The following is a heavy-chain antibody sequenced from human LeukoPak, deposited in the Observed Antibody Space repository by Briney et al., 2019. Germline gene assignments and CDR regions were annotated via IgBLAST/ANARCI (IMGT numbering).Heavy chain of an antibody. CDR3: ARVEEYDILTGYHNWFDP. CDR2: ISAYNGNT. J-gene: IGHJ5*02. V-gene: IGHV1-18*01. D-gene: IGHD3-9*01. CDR1: GYTFTSYG. Sequence: ASVKVSCKASGYTFTSYGISWVRQAPGQGLEWMGRISAYNGNTNYAQKLQGRVTMTTDTSTSTAYMELRSLRSDDTAVYYCARVEEYDILTGYHNWFDPWGQGTLVTVSS.